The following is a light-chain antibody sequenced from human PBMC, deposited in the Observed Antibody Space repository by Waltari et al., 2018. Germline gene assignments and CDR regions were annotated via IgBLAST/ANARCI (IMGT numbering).Light chain of an antibody. Sequence: QSVLTQPPSVSAAPGQKVTISCSGRRPNIGNSFVAWYQQLPGTAPKLLIYDNDRRPSGIPDRFSGSKSATSAALGITGLQTGDEADYYCGTWDDSLNAGVFGGGTKLTVL. CDR1: RPNIGNSF. J-gene: IGLJ3*02. CDR3: GTWDDSLNAGV. V-gene: IGLV1-51*02. CDR2: DND.